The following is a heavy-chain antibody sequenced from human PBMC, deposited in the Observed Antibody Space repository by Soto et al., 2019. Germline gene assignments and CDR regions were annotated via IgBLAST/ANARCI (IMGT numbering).Heavy chain of an antibody. CDR3: AKAESSGWYYSLDY. CDR1: GFTFDDYA. CDR2: LSWNSGTI. D-gene: IGHD6-19*01. J-gene: IGHJ4*02. V-gene: IGHV3-9*01. Sequence: EVQLVESGGGLAQPGKSLRLSCAASGFTFDDYAMHWVRQVPGKGLEWVSGLSWNSGTIDYADSVKGRFTISRDNAKNSLHLQMNSLKPQDTAFYYCAKAESSGWYYSLDYWGQGTLVTVSS.